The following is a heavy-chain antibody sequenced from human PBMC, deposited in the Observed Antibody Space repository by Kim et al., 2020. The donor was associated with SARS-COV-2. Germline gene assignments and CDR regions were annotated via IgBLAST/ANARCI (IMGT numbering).Heavy chain of an antibody. V-gene: IGHV3-23*01. Sequence: GGSLRLSCAASGFTFSSYAMSWVRQAPGKGLEWVSSISASGVNTYYADSLTGRFTVSRDKSKNTLYLQMNSLRVEDTAVYYCASRRGSGGYSFDNWGQGTLVTVSS. CDR1: GFTFSSYA. CDR2: ISASGVNT. D-gene: IGHD1-26*01. CDR3: ASRRGSGGYSFDN. J-gene: IGHJ4*02.